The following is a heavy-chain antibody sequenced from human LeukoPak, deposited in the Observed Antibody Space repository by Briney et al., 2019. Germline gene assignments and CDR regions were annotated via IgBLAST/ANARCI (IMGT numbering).Heavy chain of an antibody. D-gene: IGHD5-18*01. V-gene: IGHV1-8*02. J-gene: IGHJ4*02. Sequence: ASAKVSCKASGGTFSSYAISWVRQAPGQGLEWMGWMNPDSGNTGYAQKFQGRVTMTRNTSISTAYMELSSLRSEDTAVYYCARAYTAVILDYWGQGTLVTVSS. CDR3: ARAYTAVILDY. CDR1: GGTFSSYA. CDR2: MNPDSGNT.